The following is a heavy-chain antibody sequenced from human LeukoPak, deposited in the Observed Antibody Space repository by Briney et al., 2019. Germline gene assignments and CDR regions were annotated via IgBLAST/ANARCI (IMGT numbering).Heavy chain of an antibody. CDR2: ISAYNGNT. D-gene: IGHD3-10*01. J-gene: IGHJ4*02. V-gene: IGHV1-18*01. CDR1: GYTFTSYG. Sequence: ASVKVSCKASGYTFTSYGISWVRQAPGQGLEWMGWISAYNGNTNYAQKLQGRVTMTTDTSTSTAYMELRSLRSDDTAVYYCARVGTYYYGSGSYSGSYYFDYWGQGTLVTVSS. CDR3: ARVGTYYYGSGSYSGSYYFDY.